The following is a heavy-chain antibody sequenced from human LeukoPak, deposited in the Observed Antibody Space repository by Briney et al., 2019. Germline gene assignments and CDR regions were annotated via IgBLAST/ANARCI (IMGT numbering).Heavy chain of an antibody. CDR3: AKSLDRVTTVTSDY. CDR1: GFTFSSYA. Sequence: SGGSLRLSCAASGFTFSSYAMSWVRQAPGKGLEWVSAISGSGGSTYYADSVKGRFTISRDNSKNTLYLQMNSLRAEDTAVYYCAKSLDRVTTVTSDYWGQGTLVTVSS. V-gene: IGHV3-23*01. CDR2: ISGSGGST. D-gene: IGHD4-11*01. J-gene: IGHJ4*02.